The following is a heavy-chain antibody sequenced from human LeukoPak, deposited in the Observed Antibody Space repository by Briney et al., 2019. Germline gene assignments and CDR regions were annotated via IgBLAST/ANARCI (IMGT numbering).Heavy chain of an antibody. CDR2: ISYDGSNK. J-gene: IGHJ4*02. CDR1: GFTFSSYA. D-gene: IGHD1-26*01. CDR3: AKEPLWGATSPNYVDY. Sequence: PGGSLRLSCAASGFTFSSYAMHWVRQAPGKGLEWVAVISYDGSNKYYADSVKGRFTVSRDNSNNTLSLQMNNLRVEDTALYYCAKEPLWGATSPNYVDYWGQGTLVIVSS. V-gene: IGHV3-30-3*01.